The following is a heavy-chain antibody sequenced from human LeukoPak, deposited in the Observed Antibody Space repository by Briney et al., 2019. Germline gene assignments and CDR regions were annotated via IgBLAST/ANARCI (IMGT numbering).Heavy chain of an antibody. D-gene: IGHD2-2*02. CDR2: INHSGST. V-gene: IGHV4-34*01. J-gene: IGHJ5*02. Sequence: PSETLSLTCAVYGGSFSDYFWGWIRQPPGKGLEWIGEINHSGSTNYNPSLKSRVTISVDTSKNQFSLKLSSVTAADTAVYYCARGYCSSTSCYRVSWFDPWGQGTLVTVSS. CDR3: ARGYCSSTSCYRVSWFDP. CDR1: GGSFSDYF.